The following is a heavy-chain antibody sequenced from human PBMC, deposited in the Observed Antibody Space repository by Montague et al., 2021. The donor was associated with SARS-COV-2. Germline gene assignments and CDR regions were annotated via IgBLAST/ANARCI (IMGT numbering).Heavy chain of an antibody. CDR1: GGSISSSSYY. J-gene: IGHJ3*02. CDR2: ISYTGST. Sequence: SETLSLTCTVSGGSISSSSYYWGRNRQPPGKGLEWIGSISYTGSTYSNPSLQSRITISAATSKNQFTLNLISATAADTAVYSCARHGYYETYDAFDIWGQGTMVTVSS. V-gene: IGHV4-39*01. D-gene: IGHD3-22*01. CDR3: ARHGYYETYDAFDI.